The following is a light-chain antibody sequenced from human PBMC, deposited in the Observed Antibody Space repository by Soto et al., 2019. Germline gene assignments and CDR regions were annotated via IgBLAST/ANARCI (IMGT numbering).Light chain of an antibody. V-gene: IGLV2-8*01. CDR3: GTWDSSLSAYV. CDR1: SSDIGGYNY. J-gene: IGLJ1*01. Sequence: QSALTQPPSASGSPGQSVTISCTGTSSDIGGYNYVSWYQRHPGKAPKLMIYGVTKRPSGVPDRFSGSKSGTSATLGITGLQTGDEADYYCGTWDSSLSAYVFGTGTKLTVL. CDR2: GVT.